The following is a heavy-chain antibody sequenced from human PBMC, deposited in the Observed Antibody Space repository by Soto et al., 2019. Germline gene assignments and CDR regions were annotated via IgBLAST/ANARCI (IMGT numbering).Heavy chain of an antibody. CDR3: ARESPGTA. D-gene: IGHD1-7*01. V-gene: IGHV3-30-3*01. J-gene: IGHJ5*02. CDR1: GFTFSSYA. CDR2: ISYDGSNK. Sequence: QVQLVESGGGVVQPGRSLRLSCAASGFTFSSYAMHWVRQAPGKGLEWVAVISYDGSNKHYADSVKGRFTISRDNSKNTLYLQMNSLRAEDTAVYYCARESPGTAWGQGTLVTVSS.